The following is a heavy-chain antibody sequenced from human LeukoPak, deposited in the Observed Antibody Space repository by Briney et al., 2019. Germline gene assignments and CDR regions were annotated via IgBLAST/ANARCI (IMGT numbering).Heavy chain of an antibody. Sequence: PGGSLRLSCAASGFTFSSYWMHWVRQAPGKGLEWVARINSDGTDISYGDSVKGRFTISRDNAKNTLYLQMNSLRVEDTAVYYCARVGYYDSSNYYAYFQHWGQAPLVTVSS. CDR2: INSDGTDI. CDR3: ARVGYYDSSNYYAYFQH. D-gene: IGHD3-22*01. CDR1: GFTFSSYW. V-gene: IGHV3-74*01. J-gene: IGHJ1*01.